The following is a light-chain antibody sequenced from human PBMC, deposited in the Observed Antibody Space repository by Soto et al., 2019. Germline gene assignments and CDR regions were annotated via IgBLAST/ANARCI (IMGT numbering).Light chain of an antibody. CDR1: QSISGA. CDR2: GAS. Sequence: EIVMTQSPATLSVSPGERATLSCRASQSISGALAWYQQKPGQAPRLLIYGASSRATGIPDRFSGSGSGTVFTLTINILEPDDFAVYYCHQYGNSPQTFGQGTKVDIK. V-gene: IGKV3D-15*03. J-gene: IGKJ1*01. CDR3: HQYGNSPQT.